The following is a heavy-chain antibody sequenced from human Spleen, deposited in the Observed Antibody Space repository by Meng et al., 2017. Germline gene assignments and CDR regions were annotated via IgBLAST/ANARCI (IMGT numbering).Heavy chain of an antibody. Sequence: GESLKISCAASGFTFSSYVVTWVRQAPGKGLEWVSSVSDSGAGTNYADSVKGRFTISRDNSKNTLFLQMNSLRADDTAVYYCAKDTVTMGDYYYYGMDVWGQGTTVTVSS. V-gene: IGHV3-23*01. CDR2: VSDSGAGT. CDR3: AKDTVTMGDYYYYGMDV. D-gene: IGHD4-17*01. CDR1: GFTFSSYV. J-gene: IGHJ6*02.